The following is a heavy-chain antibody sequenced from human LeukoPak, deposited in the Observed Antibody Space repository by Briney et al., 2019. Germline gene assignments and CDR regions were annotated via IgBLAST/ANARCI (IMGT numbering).Heavy chain of an antibody. D-gene: IGHD2-2*01. CDR2: IRYDGTNK. CDR3: AKDLVVYCSSSSCPIDY. V-gene: IGHV3-30*02. J-gene: IGHJ4*02. Sequence: GGSLRLSCAASGLTFSTYGMRWVRQAPGKGLEWVAFIRYDGTNKYYADSVKGRFTISRDNSKHTLYMQMNSLTPEDTALYYCAKDLVVYCSSSSCPIDYWGQGTLVTVSP. CDR1: GLTFSTYG.